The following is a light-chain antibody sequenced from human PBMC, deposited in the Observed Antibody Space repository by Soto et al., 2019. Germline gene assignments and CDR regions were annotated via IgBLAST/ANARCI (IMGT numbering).Light chain of an antibody. Sequence: QSALTQPASVSGSPGQSITISCTGTSSDVGTYNLVSWYQQRPGKAPKLTIYEGSQRPSGVSSRFSGSKSGNTASLTISGLQAEDEADYYCCSYAGGSTFVFGTGTKVPVL. CDR1: SSDVGTYNL. CDR3: CSYAGGSTFV. CDR2: EGS. J-gene: IGLJ1*01. V-gene: IGLV2-23*01.